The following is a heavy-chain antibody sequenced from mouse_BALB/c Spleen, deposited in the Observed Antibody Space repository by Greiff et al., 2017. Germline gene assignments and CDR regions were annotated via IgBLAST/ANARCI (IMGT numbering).Heavy chain of an antibody. CDR2: ISSGSSTI. CDR3: ARGGRIGFDY. J-gene: IGHJ2*01. Sequence: DVQLVESGGGLVQPGGSRKLSCAASGFTFSSFGMHWVRQAPEKGLEWVAYISSGSSTIYFADTVKGRFTISRDNPKNTLFLQMTSLRSEDTAMYYCARGGRIGFDYWGQGTTLTVSS. V-gene: IGHV5-17*02. CDR1: GFTFSSFG. D-gene: IGHD2-14*01.